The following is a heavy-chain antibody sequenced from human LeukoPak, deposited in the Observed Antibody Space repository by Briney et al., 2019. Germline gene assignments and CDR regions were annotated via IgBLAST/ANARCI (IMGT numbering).Heavy chain of an antibody. D-gene: IGHD5-12*01. V-gene: IGHV3-7*01. J-gene: IGHJ4*02. Sequence: PGGSLRLSCAASGFTFRSYPMNWVRQAPGKGLEWVATIRKDGSEKNYVDSVKGRFIVSRDNAKNSFHLQMDSLRADDSAVYYCARGGYEFWGQGDLVTVSS. CDR3: ARGGYEF. CDR2: IRKDGSEK. CDR1: GFTFRSYP.